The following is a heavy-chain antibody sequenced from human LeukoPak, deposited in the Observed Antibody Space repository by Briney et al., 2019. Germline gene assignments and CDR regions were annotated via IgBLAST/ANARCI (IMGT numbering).Heavy chain of an antibody. D-gene: IGHD6-13*01. CDR2: ISWNSGSL. CDR1: GFTFSSYA. Sequence: GGSLRLSCAASGFTFSSYAMHWVRQAPGKGLEWVSGISWNSGSLGYADSVKGRFTISRDNAKNSLYLQMNSLRAEDTALYYCAKDIAAAVQHYYFDYWGQGTLVTVSS. J-gene: IGHJ4*02. V-gene: IGHV3-9*01. CDR3: AKDIAAAVQHYYFDY.